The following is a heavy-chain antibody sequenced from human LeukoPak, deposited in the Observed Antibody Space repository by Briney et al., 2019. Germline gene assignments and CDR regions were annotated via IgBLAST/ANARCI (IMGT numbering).Heavy chain of an antibody. D-gene: IGHD5-24*01. CDR3: ARDPGRDGVDY. J-gene: IGHJ4*02. Sequence: SETLSLTCTVSGGSISSYYWSWIRQPPGKGLEWIGYIYYSGSTNYNPSLKSRVTMSVDTSKNQFSLKLSSVTAADTAVYYCARDPGRDGVDYWGQGTLVTVSS. V-gene: IGHV4-59*12. CDR2: IYYSGST. CDR1: GGSISSYY.